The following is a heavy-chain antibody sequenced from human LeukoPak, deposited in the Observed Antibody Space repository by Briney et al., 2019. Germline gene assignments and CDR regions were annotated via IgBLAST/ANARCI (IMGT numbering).Heavy chain of an antibody. CDR1: GFTFSDYY. CDR2: MSSSSLYT. D-gene: IGHD2-15*01. J-gene: IGHJ4*02. V-gene: IGHV3-11*06. Sequence: GGSLRLSCEGSGFTFSDYYTSWIRQAPGKGLEWVSYMSSSSLYTNYADSVKGRFTISRDNAKNSLYLQMNSLRAEDTAVYYCARDSVGGPHYFDYWGQGTLVTVSS. CDR3: ARDSVGGPHYFDY.